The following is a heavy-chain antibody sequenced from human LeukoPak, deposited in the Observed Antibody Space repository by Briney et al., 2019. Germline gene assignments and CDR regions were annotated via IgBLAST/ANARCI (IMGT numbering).Heavy chain of an antibody. CDR3: ASLDIVVVVAATPAN. CDR1: RFRFSTFP. Sequence: GGSLRLSCAASRFRFSTFPMGCVRQAPGKGLEWVSGISAGGETTFYADSVKGRFTIPRDNSKNTLYLQMNSLRAEDTAVYYCASLDIVVVVAATPANWGQGTLVTVSS. CDR2: ISAGGETT. J-gene: IGHJ4*02. V-gene: IGHV3-23*01. D-gene: IGHD2-15*01.